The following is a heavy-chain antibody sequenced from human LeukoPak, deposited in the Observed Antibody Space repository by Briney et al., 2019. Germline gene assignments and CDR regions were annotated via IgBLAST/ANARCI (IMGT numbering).Heavy chain of an antibody. CDR3: ARDINKNYYYYMDV. J-gene: IGHJ6*03. CDR2: IYSGGST. CDR1: GFTASSNY. V-gene: IGHV3-53*01. Sequence: GGSLRLSCAASGFTASSNYMSWVRQAPGKGLEWVSVIYSGGSTYYADSVKGRFTISRDNSKNTLYLQMNSLRAEDTAVYYCARDINKNYYYYMDVWGKGTTVTVSS. D-gene: IGHD1/OR15-1a*01.